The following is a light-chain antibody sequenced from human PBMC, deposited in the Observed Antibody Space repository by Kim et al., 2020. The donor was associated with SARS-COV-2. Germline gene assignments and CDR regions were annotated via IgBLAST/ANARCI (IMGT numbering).Light chain of an antibody. J-gene: IGLJ2*01. Sequence: QSALTQPASVSGSPGQSITISCTGTSSDIGRYDYVSWYQQHPGKAPQLIIYDVSNRPSGVSYRFSGSKSGNTASLTISGLQAADEADYYCTSYTITKNVLVGGGTKVTVL. V-gene: IGLV2-14*03. CDR2: DVS. CDR1: SSDIGRYDY. CDR3: TSYTITKNVL.